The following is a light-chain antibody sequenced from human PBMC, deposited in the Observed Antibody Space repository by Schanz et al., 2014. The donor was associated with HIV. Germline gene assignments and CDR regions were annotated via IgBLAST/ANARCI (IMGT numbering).Light chain of an antibody. Sequence: QSALTQPASVSGSPGQSITISCTGTNSDVGSYDLVSWYQQHPGKAPKTVIYEVNRRPSGVPDRFSGSKSGNTASLTVSGLQAEDEANYYCSSYAGDSKLIFGGGTKLTVL. V-gene: IGLV2-14*02. CDR3: SSYAGDSKLI. CDR2: EVN. CDR1: NSDVGSYDL. J-gene: IGLJ2*01.